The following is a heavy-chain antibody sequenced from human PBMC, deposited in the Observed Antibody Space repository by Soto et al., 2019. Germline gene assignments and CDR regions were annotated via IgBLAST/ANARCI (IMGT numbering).Heavy chain of an antibody. CDR2: ISYDGSNK. CDR3: AKDFYYYDSSGPLDD. D-gene: IGHD3-22*01. Sequence: GGSLRLSCAASGFTFSRYSMSWVRQAPGKGLEWVAVISYDGSNKYYADSVKGRFTISRDNSKNTLYLQMNSLRAEDTAVYFCAKDFYYYDSSGPLDDWGQGTLVTVPS. V-gene: IGHV3-30*17. J-gene: IGHJ4*02. CDR1: GFTFSRYS.